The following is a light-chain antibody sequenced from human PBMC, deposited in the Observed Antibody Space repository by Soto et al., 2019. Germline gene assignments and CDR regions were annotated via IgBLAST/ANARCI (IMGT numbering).Light chain of an antibody. J-gene: IGKJ3*01. V-gene: IGKV1-39*01. CDR3: QQSYSPSIT. CDR2: AAS. Sequence: IQLTQSPSSLSASVLDRVTISFRASQDIAIYLAWYQQKPGEAPKLLIYAASILQREVPSRFRGSGSGTDFTLTISSLQPEDLATYYCQQSYSPSITFGPGTKVDIK. CDR1: QDIAIY.